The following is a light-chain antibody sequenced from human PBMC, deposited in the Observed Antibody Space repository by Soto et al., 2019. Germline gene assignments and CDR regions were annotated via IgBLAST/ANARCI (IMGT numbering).Light chain of an antibody. Sequence: DIQMTQSPSTLPASVGDRVTITCRASQSTSSWLAWYQQKPGKAPKLLIYKASSLESGVPSRFSGSGSGTEFTLTISSLQPDDFATYYCQQYNSYWTFGQGTKVDIK. CDR1: QSTSSW. CDR2: KAS. J-gene: IGKJ1*01. CDR3: QQYNSYWT. V-gene: IGKV1-5*03.